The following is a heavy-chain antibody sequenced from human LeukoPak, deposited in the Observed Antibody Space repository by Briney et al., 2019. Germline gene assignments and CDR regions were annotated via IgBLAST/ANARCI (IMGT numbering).Heavy chain of an antibody. J-gene: IGHJ5*02. D-gene: IGHD2-21*01. CDR3: ARGRFPLYCGGDCYRAGWFDP. Sequence: ASVKVSRKASGGTLSSYAISWVRQAPGQGLEWMGGIIPIFGTANYAQKFQGRVTITADESTSTAYMELSSLRSEDTDVYYCARGRFPLYCGGDCYRAGWFDPWGQGTLVTVSS. CDR2: IIPIFGTA. CDR1: GGTLSSYA. V-gene: IGHV1-69*01.